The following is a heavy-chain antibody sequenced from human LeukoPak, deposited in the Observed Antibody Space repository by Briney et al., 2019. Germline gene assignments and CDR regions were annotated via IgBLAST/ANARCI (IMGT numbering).Heavy chain of an antibody. CDR3: ARDSSMSYSGSYERY. D-gene: IGHD1-26*01. CDR2: INTDGSST. Sequence: GGSLRLSCAASGFTFSSYWMHWVRQAPGKGLVWVSRINTDGSSTSYADSVKGRFTISRDNAKNTLYLQMNSLRAEDTAVYYCARDSSMSYSGSYERYWGQGTLVTVSS. J-gene: IGHJ4*02. V-gene: IGHV3-74*01. CDR1: GFTFSSYW.